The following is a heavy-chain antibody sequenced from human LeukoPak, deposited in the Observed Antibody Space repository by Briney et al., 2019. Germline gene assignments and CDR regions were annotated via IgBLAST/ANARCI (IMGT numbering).Heavy chain of an antibody. CDR1: GFMFSGSP. V-gene: IGHV3-73*01. Sequence: GGSLKLSCAASGFMFSGSPMHWVRQASGKGLEWVGHIRTKANNYATIYAASVKGRFTISRDDSKNTAYLQMNSLKTEDTAVYYRAESLYGMDVWGQGTTVTVSS. CDR3: AESLYGMDV. J-gene: IGHJ6*02. CDR2: IRTKANNYAT.